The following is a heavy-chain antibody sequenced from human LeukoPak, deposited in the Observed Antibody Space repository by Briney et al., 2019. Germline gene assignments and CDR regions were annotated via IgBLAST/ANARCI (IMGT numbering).Heavy chain of an antibody. Sequence: GGSLRLSCAASGFTFSDYYMSWIRQAPGKGLEWVSYISSSGSTIYYADSVKGRFTIYRDNAKNSLYLQMNSLRAEDTAVYYCARVLYDYVWGSYRYLYAFDIWGQGTMVTVSS. CDR3: ARVLYDYVWGSYRYLYAFDI. CDR2: ISSSGSTI. V-gene: IGHV3-11*04. D-gene: IGHD3-16*02. J-gene: IGHJ3*02. CDR1: GFTFSDYY.